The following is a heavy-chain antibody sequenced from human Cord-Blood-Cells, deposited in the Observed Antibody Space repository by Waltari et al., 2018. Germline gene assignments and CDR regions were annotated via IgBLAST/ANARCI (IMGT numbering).Heavy chain of an antibody. CDR1: GGSISSSSYY. J-gene: IGHJ4*02. CDR3: ARRCSSTSCYFRVDY. V-gene: IGHV4-39*01. CDR2: IYYSGST. Sequence: QLQLQESGPGLVKPSETLSLTCTVSGGSISSSSYYWGWIRQPPGKGLEWIGSIYYSGSTYYTPPLKSRVTISVDTSKNQFSLKLSSVTAADTAVYYCARRCSSTSCYFRVDYWGQGTLVTVSS. D-gene: IGHD2-2*01.